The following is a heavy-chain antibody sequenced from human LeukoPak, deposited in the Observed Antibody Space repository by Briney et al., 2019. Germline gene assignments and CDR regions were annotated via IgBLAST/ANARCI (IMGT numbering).Heavy chain of an antibody. D-gene: IGHD6-19*01. Sequence: GGSLRLSCAASGFTFSSYAMHWVRQAPGKGLEWVAVISYDGSNKYYADSVKGRFTISRDNSKNTLYLQMNSLRADDTAVYYCARTFYHSGTGVPIYYWGQGTLVTVSS. CDR2: ISYDGSNK. CDR1: GFTFSSYA. CDR3: ARTFYHSGTGVPIYY. J-gene: IGHJ4*02. V-gene: IGHV3-30-3*01.